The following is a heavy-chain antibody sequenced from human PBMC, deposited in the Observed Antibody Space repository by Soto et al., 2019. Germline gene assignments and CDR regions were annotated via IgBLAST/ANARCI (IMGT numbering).Heavy chain of an antibody. CDR3: ARGAVAATPYYYYYGMDV. D-gene: IGHD2-15*01. V-gene: IGHV3-23*01. CDR2: ISGSGGST. J-gene: IGHJ6*02. CDR1: GFTFSSYA. Sequence: GGSLRLSCAASGFTFSSYAMSWVRQAPGKGLEWVSAISGSGGSTYYADSVKGRFTISRDNSKNTLYLQMNSLRAEDTAVYYCARGAVAATPYYYYYGMDVWGQGTTVTVSS.